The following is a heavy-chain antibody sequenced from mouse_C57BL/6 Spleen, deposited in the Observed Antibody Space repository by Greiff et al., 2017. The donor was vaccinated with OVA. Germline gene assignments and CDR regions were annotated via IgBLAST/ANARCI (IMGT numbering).Heavy chain of an antibody. CDR3: AREGDSSGPYYAMDY. V-gene: IGHV1-19*01. D-gene: IGHD3-2*02. J-gene: IGHJ4*01. Sequence: EVQLQESGPVLVKPGASVKMSCKASGYTFTDYYMNWVKQSHGKSLEWIGVINPYNGGTSYNQKFKGKATLTVDKSSSTAYMELNSLTSEDSAVYYCAREGDSSGPYYAMDYWGQGTSVTVSS. CDR1: GYTFTDYY. CDR2: INPYNGGT.